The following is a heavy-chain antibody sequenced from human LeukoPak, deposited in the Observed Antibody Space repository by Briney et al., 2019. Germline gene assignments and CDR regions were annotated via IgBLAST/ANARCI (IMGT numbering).Heavy chain of an antibody. CDR3: ARGRVEEDIVAATEAGYFEY. CDR2: IYHSGST. D-gene: IGHD5-12*01. Sequence: PSETLSLTCAVSGGSISSAGYSWSWIRQPPEKGLEWIGYIYHSGSTYYNPSLTSRVTISVDRSNNQFSLELSSVTAADTAVYYCARGRVEEDIVAATEAGYFEYWGQGTLVTVSS. V-gene: IGHV4-30-2*01. J-gene: IGHJ4*02. CDR1: GGSISSAGYS.